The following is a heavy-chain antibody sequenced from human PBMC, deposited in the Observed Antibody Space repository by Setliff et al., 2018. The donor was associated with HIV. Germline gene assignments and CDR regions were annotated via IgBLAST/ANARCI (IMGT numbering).Heavy chain of an antibody. D-gene: IGHD6-13*01. Sequence: SETLSLTCTVSSGSLQNYFWTWIRQSPGRTLEWIGEVNHSGTTNYNSSLKSRVTISIDTSKTQFSLKLTSVTAADTAVYYCARGSDSSTWYRGWFDPWGQGTLVTVSS. CDR1: SGSLQNYF. CDR3: ARGSDSSTWYRGWFDP. J-gene: IGHJ5*02. CDR2: VNHSGTT. V-gene: IGHV4-34*01.